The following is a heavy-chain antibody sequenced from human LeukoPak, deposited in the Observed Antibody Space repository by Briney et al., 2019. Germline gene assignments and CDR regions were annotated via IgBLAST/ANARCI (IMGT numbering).Heavy chain of an antibody. CDR3: GRYGLLRLSEINVFDI. CDR1: DGSLSSTIHY. D-gene: IGHD5-18*01. V-gene: IGHV4-39*07. CDR2: VYYSGST. J-gene: IGHJ3*02. Sequence: PSETLSLTCTVPDGSLSSTIHYCGWTRLPPGDGLEWIGCVYYSGSTYYNPSLKSRVTISIDRTKNQFSLKLSSVTAADTAIYYCGRYGLLRLSEINVFDIWGQGTMVTVSS.